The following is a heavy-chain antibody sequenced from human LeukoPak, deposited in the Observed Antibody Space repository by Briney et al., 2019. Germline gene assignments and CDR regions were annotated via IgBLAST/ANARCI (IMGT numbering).Heavy chain of an antibody. CDR1: GFTFGNYA. J-gene: IGHJ4*02. CDR2: ISGSDDST. D-gene: IGHD5-12*01. V-gene: IGHV3-23*01. Sequence: PGGSLRLSCAASGFTFGNYAMNWVRQAPREGLEWVSSISGSDDSTYYADSVKGRFTISRDNSKNTLYLQMNSLRAEDTAVFYCAKDRGYSGYEVSDYWGQGTLVTVSS. CDR3: AKDRGYSGYEVSDY.